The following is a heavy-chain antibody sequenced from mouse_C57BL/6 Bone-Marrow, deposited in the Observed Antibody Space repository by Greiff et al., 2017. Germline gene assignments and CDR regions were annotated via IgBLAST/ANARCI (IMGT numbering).Heavy chain of an antibody. CDR3: ARSDYDYDGYAMDY. CDR1: GYTFTSYG. V-gene: IGHV1-58*01. D-gene: IGHD2-4*01. J-gene: IGHJ4*01. CDR2: MYIGNGYT. Sequence: VQLKESGAELVRPGSSVKMSCKTSGYTFTSYGINWVKQRPGQGLEWIGYMYIGNGYTEYNEKFKGKATLTSDTSSSTAYMQLSSLTSEDSAIYFCARSDYDYDGYAMDYWGQGTSVTVSS.